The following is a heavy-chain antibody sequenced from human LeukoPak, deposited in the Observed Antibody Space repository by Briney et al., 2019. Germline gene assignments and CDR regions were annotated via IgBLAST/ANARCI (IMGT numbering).Heavy chain of an antibody. CDR3: ARQAVAGPGYYYYMDV. Sequence: PSETLSLTCTVSGGSISSSSYYWGWIRQPPGKGLGWIGSIYYSGSTYYNPSLKSRVTISVDTSKNQFSLKLSSVTAADTAVYYCARQAVAGPGYYYYMDVWGKGTTVTISS. CDR2: IYYSGST. J-gene: IGHJ6*03. D-gene: IGHD6-19*01. V-gene: IGHV4-39*01. CDR1: GGSISSSSYY.